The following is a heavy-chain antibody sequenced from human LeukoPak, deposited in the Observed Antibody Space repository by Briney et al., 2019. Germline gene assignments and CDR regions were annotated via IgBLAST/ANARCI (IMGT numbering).Heavy chain of an antibody. D-gene: IGHD4-17*01. CDR2: IYYSGST. CDR3: ASSLTTVPTFDY. Sequence: SETLSLTCTVSGGSISSYYWSWIRQPPGKGLEWIGYIYYSGSTNYNPSLKSRDTISVDTSKNQFSLKLSSVTAADTAVYYCASSLTTVPTFDYWGQGTLVTVSS. CDR1: GGSISSYY. V-gene: IGHV4-59*01. J-gene: IGHJ4*02.